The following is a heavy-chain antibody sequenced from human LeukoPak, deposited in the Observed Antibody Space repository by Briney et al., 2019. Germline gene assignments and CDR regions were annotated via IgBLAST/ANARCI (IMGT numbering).Heavy chain of an antibody. CDR2: IDSSSSYI. J-gene: IGHJ4*02. CDR3: ARGPHGGFVIIPTEF. D-gene: IGHD3-3*01. Sequence: PGGSLRLSCAASGFTFSSACLSWVRQAPGKGLEWVSSIDSSSSYIYYADSVKGRFTISRANAKNSLFLQMNSLRAEDTAVYYCARGPHGGFVIIPTEFWGQGTLVTVSS. CDR1: GFTFSSAC. V-gene: IGHV3-21*01.